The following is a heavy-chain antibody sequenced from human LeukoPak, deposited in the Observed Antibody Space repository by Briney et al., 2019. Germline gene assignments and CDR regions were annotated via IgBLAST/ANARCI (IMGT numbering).Heavy chain of an antibody. D-gene: IGHD2-2*02. V-gene: IGHV3-23*01. CDR1: GFTFSNYA. CDR2: ISGSGGST. Sequence: GGSLRLSCAASGFTFSNYAMTWVRQAPGKGLEWVSGISGSGGSTYYADSVKGRFTISRDNSKNTLYLQMNSLRAEDTAVYYCAKDLYIVIVPTTIRGGDYWGQGTLVTVSS. J-gene: IGHJ4*02. CDR3: AKDLYIVIVPTTIRGGDY.